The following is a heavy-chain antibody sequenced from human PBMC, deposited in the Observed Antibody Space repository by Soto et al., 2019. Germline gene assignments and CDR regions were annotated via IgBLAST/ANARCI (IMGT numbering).Heavy chain of an antibody. CDR3: ARDRERYDYGSGSYASDY. V-gene: IGHV3-33*01. Sequence: QVQLVESGGGVVQPGRSLRLSCAASGFTFRHYGMHWVRQAPGKGLEWVAVIWYDGTNKYYVDSVKGRFTISRDNSKNPPYLQMRSLRAEDTAVYYCARDRERYDYGSGSYASDYWGQGTLVTVSS. J-gene: IGHJ4*02. CDR2: IWYDGTNK. D-gene: IGHD3-10*01. CDR1: GFTFRHYG.